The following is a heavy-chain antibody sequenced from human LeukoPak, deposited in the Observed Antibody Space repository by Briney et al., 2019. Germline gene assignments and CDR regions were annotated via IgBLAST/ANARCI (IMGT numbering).Heavy chain of an antibody. V-gene: IGHV3-23*01. D-gene: IGHD7-27*01. J-gene: IGHJ4*02. Sequence: GGSLRLSCAASGFTFSSYAMTWVRQAPGKGLEWVSSISGSGGSTYYADSVKGRFTISRDNSKNTLYLQMNSLRAEDTAVYYCATANYWGRELNYWGQGTLVTVSS. CDR1: GFTFSSYA. CDR3: ATANYWGRELNY. CDR2: ISGSGGST.